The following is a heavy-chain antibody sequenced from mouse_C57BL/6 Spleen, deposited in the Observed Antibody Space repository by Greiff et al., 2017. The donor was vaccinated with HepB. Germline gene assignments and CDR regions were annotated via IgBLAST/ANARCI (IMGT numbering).Heavy chain of an antibody. CDR2: ISSGSSTI. Sequence: EVKLMESGGGLVKPGGSLKLSCAASGFTFSDYGMHWVRQAPEKGLEWVAYISSGSSTIYYADTVKGRFTISRDNAKNTLFLQMTSLRSEDTAMYYCARPGDYYGSSYFDYWGQGTTLTVSS. CDR3: ARPGDYYGSSYFDY. CDR1: GFTFSDYG. J-gene: IGHJ2*01. D-gene: IGHD1-1*01. V-gene: IGHV5-17*01.